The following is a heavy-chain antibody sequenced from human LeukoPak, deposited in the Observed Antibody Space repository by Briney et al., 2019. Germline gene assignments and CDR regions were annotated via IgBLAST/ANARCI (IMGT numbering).Heavy chain of an antibody. CDR1: GGSISSYY. Sequence: KPSETLSLTCTVSGGSISSYYWSWIRQPPGKGLEWIGYIYYSGSTNYNPSLKSRVTISVDTSKNQFSLKLSSVTAADTAVYYCARGPFDFWSGNHPNGAFDYWGQGTLVTVSS. D-gene: IGHD3-3*01. CDR3: ARGPFDFWSGNHPNGAFDY. CDR2: IYYSGST. J-gene: IGHJ4*02. V-gene: IGHV4-59*01.